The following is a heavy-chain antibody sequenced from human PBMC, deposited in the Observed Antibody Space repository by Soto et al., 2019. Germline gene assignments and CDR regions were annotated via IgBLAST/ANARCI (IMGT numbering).Heavy chain of an antibody. CDR1: GYTFTSYY. CDR2: SNPGGGST. Sequence: QVQLVQSGAEVKKPGASVKVSCKASGYTFTSYYMHWVRQATGQGLECTGISNPGGGSTTYAQKTHGRVTISGETSTIKVYMELSSLRSEDTAVYYCAGYYDGGGYYCHYWGQRNPVTVSS. V-gene: IGHV1-46*03. D-gene: IGHD3-22*01. J-gene: IGHJ4*02. CDR3: AGYYDGGGYYCHY.